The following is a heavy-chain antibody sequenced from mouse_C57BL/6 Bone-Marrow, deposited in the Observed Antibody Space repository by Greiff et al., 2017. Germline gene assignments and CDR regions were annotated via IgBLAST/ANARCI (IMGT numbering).Heavy chain of an antibody. CDR2: ISDGGSYT. CDR1: GFTFSSYA. Sequence: EVHLVESGGGLVKPGGSLKLSCAASGFTFSSYAMSWVRQTPEKRLEWVATISDGGSYTYYPDNVKGRFTISRDNAKNNLYLQMSHLKSEDTAMYYCARENWEDYWGQGTTLTVSS. CDR3: ARENWEDY. J-gene: IGHJ2*01. D-gene: IGHD4-1*01. V-gene: IGHV5-4*01.